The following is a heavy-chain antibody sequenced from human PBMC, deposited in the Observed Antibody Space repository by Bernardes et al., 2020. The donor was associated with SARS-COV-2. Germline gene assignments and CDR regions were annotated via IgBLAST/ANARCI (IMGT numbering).Heavy chain of an antibody. CDR3: GSSSSTCCDQ. J-gene: IGHJ4*02. CDR2: ISGDGSVT. D-gene: IGHD2-2*01. CDR1: GITFSSNW. Sequence: GGSLRLSCAASGITFSSNWTHWVRQAPGKGPVSVSRISGDGSVTNYADPVKGRFIISRDNAKNTLYLQMNSLRDEDTAVYYCGSSSSTCCDQWGQGTLVTVSS. V-gene: IGHV3-74*01.